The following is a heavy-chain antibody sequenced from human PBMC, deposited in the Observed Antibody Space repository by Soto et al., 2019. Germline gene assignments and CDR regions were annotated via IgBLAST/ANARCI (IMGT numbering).Heavy chain of an antibody. CDR3: ARGGRINCSSTSCYAVYYYYYMDV. CDR1: GYTFTSYG. V-gene: IGHV1-18*01. Sequence: ASVKVSCKASGYTFTSYGISWVRQAPGQGLEWMGWISAYNGNTNYAQKLQGRVTMTTDTSTSTAYMEMRSLRSDDTALYYFARGGRINCSSTSCYAVYYYYYMDVWGKGTTVTVSS. D-gene: IGHD2-2*01. J-gene: IGHJ6*03. CDR2: ISAYNGNT.